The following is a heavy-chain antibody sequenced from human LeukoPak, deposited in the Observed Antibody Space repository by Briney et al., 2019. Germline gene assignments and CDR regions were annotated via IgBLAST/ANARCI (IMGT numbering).Heavy chain of an antibody. Sequence: SETLSLTCTVSGGSISSYYWSWIRQPPGKGLEWIGYIYYNGSTNYNPSLKSRVTISVDTSKNQFSLKLSSVTAADTAVYYCAKSSSWKNFDYWGQGTLVTVSS. D-gene: IGHD6-13*01. CDR3: AKSSSWKNFDY. CDR2: IYYNGST. J-gene: IGHJ4*02. CDR1: GGSISSYY. V-gene: IGHV4-59*12.